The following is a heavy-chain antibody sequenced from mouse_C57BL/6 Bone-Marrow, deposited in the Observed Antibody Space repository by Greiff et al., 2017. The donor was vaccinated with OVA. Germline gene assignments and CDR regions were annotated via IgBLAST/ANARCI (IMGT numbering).Heavy chain of an antibody. Sequence: EVKVVESGAELVKPGASVKLSCTASGFNIKDYYMHWVKQRTEQGLEWIGRIDPEDGETKYAPKFQGKATITADTSSNTAYLQLSSLTSEDTAVYYCARSHSNFYYYAMDYWGQGTSVTVSS. CDR3: ARSHSNFYYYAMDY. CDR1: GFNIKDYY. CDR2: IDPEDGET. D-gene: IGHD2-5*01. J-gene: IGHJ4*01. V-gene: IGHV14-2*01.